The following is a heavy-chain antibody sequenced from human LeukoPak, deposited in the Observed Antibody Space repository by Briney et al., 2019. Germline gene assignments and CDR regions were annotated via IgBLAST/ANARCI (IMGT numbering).Heavy chain of an antibody. V-gene: IGHV1-8*01. Sequence: ASVKVSCKASGYTFTSYDINWVRQATGQGLEWMGWMNPNSGNTGYAQKFQGRVTMTRNTSISTAYMELSSLRSEDTAVYYCARVALGYSYGYHYYYYYGMDVWGQGTTVTVSS. D-gene: IGHD5-18*01. CDR2: MNPNSGNT. CDR3: ARVALGYSYGYHYYYYYGMDV. J-gene: IGHJ6*02. CDR1: GYTFTSYD.